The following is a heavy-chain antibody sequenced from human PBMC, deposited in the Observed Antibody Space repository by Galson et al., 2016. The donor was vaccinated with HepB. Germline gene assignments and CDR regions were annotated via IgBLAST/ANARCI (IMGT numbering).Heavy chain of an antibody. D-gene: IGHD3-3*01. CDR2: IFHTGKT. V-gene: IGHV4-4*02. CDR3: ARSRSGEYTENWFDT. J-gene: IGHJ5*02. CDR1: GGSVSSSDW. Sequence: SETLSLTCTVSGGSVSSSDWWSWIRQSPAKGLEWLGEIFHTGKTNYNPSLKSRVTLSVDKSKKQFSLNLTSVTAADTAIYYCARSRSGEYTENWFDTWGQGTLVTVSS.